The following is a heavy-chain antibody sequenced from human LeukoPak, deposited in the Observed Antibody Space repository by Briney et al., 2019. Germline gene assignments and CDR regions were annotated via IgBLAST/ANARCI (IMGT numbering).Heavy chain of an antibody. D-gene: IGHD2-2*01. CDR1: GFTFSSYG. V-gene: IGHV3-30*03. Sequence: GGSLRLSCAASGFTFSSYGMHWVRQAPGKGLEWVAVISYDGSNKYYADSVKGRFTISRDNSKNTLYLQMNSLRAEDTAVYYCASMTPYCSSTSCYGFDYWGQGTLVTVSS. J-gene: IGHJ4*02. CDR3: ASMTPYCSSTSCYGFDY. CDR2: ISYDGSNK.